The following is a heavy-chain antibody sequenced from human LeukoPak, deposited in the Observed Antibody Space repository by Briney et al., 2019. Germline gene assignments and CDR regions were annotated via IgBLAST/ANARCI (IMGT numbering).Heavy chain of an antibody. J-gene: IGHJ4*02. V-gene: IGHV3-23*01. CDR1: EFPFSSYA. CDR2: ISGSGGST. Sequence: GGSLRLSCAASEFPFSSYAMNWVRQAPGKGLEWVSTISGSGGSTYYADSVKGRFTISRDKSKNTVYLQMNSLRAEDTAVYYCAKERGYGYNHIDYWGQGTLVTVSS. CDR3: AKERGYGYNHIDY. D-gene: IGHD5-24*01.